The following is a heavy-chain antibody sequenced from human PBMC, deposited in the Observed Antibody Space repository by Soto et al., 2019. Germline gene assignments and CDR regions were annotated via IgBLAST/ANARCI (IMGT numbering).Heavy chain of an antibody. CDR3: ARYYDFWSGYFDY. J-gene: IGHJ4*02. Sequence: QVQLQESGPGLAKSSETLSLTCTVSGGSISGYYWSWIRQPPGKGLEWIGYMFYSGGINYNPSLKSRVTISVDTSKNQFSLKLTSVTAADTAVYYCARYYDFWSGYFDYWGQGILVTVSS. D-gene: IGHD3-3*01. V-gene: IGHV4-59*01. CDR1: GGSISGYY. CDR2: MFYSGGI.